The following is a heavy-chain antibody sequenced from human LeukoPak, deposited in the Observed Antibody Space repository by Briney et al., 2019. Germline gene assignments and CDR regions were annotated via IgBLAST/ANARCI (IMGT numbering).Heavy chain of an antibody. Sequence: PGGSLRLSCAASGLTLSSHWMHWVRQPPGKGLVWVSRVTRDGNYANYADSVRGRFTISRDNAKNTLYLQMNSLRAEDTAVYYCVRDGDGYNFDYWGQGTLVTVSS. CDR2: VTRDGNYA. CDR1: GLTLSSHW. J-gene: IGHJ4*02. V-gene: IGHV3-74*01. D-gene: IGHD5-24*01. CDR3: VRDGDGYNFDY.